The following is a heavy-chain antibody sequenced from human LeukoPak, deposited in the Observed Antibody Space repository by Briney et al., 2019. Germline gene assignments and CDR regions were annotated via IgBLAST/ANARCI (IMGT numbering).Heavy chain of an antibody. D-gene: IGHD6-19*01. CDR2: IYYSGST. CDR1: GGSISSYY. V-gene: IGHV4-59*08. J-gene: IGHJ4*02. CDR3: ARHRYSSGWSDYDY. Sequence: SQTLSLTCTVSGGSISSYYWTWIRQPPEKGLECIGYIYYSGSTRYNPSLESRVTISVDTSKNQFSLKLSSVTAADTAVYYCARHRYSSGWSDYDYWGQGILVTVSS.